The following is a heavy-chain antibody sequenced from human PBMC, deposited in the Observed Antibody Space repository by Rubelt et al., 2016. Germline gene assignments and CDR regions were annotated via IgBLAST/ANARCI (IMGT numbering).Heavy chain of an antibody. D-gene: IGHD5-18*01. CDR1: GFSFSSHG. J-gene: IGHJ4*02. Sequence: GFGGGLVQPGGSLRLSCAASGFSFSSHGINWVRQVPGKGLEWVSGFTGSGFSTYYADSVKGRFTISRDNAKNSLYLEMNSLRAEDTAVYYCASYTPGYRSFENWGQGTLVTVSS. CDR2: FTGSGFST. CDR3: ASYTPGYRSFEN. V-gene: IGHV3-23*01.